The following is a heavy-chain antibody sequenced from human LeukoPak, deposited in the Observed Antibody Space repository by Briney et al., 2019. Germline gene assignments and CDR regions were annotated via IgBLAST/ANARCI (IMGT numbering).Heavy chain of an antibody. V-gene: IGHV4-61*02. CDR1: GNSISSGDNY. CDR3: ARDRRGFDY. Sequence: PSETLSLTCTVSGNSISSGDNYWSWIRQPAGKGLEWIGRIYTSGSTNYNPSLKSRVTISVDTSKNQFSLKLSSVTAADTAVYYCARDRRGFDYWGQGTLVTVSS. D-gene: IGHD3-10*01. J-gene: IGHJ4*02. CDR2: IYTSGST.